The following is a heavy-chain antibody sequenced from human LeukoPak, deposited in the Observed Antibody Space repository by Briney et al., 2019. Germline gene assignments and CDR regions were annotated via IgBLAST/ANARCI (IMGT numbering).Heavy chain of an antibody. J-gene: IGHJ4*02. CDR3: ATLYGSGSYSPFDY. Sequence: GGSLRLSCAASGFTFSSYGMHWVRQAPGKGLEWVAFIRNDGSNKYYADSVKGRFTISRDNSKNSLYLQMNSLRAEDTAVYYCATLYGSGSYSPFDYWGQGTLVTVSS. V-gene: IGHV3-30*02. D-gene: IGHD3-10*01. CDR2: IRNDGSNK. CDR1: GFTFSSYG.